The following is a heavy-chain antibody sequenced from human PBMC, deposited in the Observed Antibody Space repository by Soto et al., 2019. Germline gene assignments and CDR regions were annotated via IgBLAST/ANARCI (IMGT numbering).Heavy chain of an antibody. Sequence: EAQLWESGGGLVQPGGSLRLSCAVSGFTFSSHVMSWVRQAPGKGLEWVSAISGTGGTYYADSVKGRFTISRDNSKNALYLQMNNLRDEDTAVYYCAKDRRGAYCSGGICYSPDYWGQGTLVIVSS. V-gene: IGHV3-23*01. CDR1: GFTFSSHV. J-gene: IGHJ4*02. CDR3: AKDRRGAYCSGGICYSPDY. D-gene: IGHD2-15*01. CDR2: ISGTGGT.